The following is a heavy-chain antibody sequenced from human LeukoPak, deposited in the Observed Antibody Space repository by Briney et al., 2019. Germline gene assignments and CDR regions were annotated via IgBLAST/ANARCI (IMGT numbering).Heavy chain of an antibody. V-gene: IGHV3-21*01. CDR1: GFTFSSYS. Sequence: PGGSLRLSCAASGFTFSSYSMNWVRQAPGKGLEWVSSISSSSSYIYYADSVKGRFTISRDNAKNSLYLQMNSLRAEDTAEYYCARDHGPRHYDPFDYWGQGTLVTVSS. D-gene: IGHD3-22*01. J-gene: IGHJ4*02. CDR2: ISSSSSYI. CDR3: ARDHGPRHYDPFDY.